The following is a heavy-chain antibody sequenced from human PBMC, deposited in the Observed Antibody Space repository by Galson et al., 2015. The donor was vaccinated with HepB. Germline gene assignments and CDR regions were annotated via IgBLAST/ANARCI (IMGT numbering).Heavy chain of an antibody. CDR1: GGTFSSYA. D-gene: IGHD1-26*01. CDR2: IIPIFGTA. CDR3: ARGGGDVGAINNWFDP. J-gene: IGHJ5*02. V-gene: IGHV1-69*13. Sequence: SVKVSCKASGGTFSSYAISWVRQAPGQGLEWMGGIIPIFGTANYAQKFQGRVTITADESTSTAYMELSSLRSEDTAVYYCARGGGDVGAINNWFDPWGQGTLVTVSS.